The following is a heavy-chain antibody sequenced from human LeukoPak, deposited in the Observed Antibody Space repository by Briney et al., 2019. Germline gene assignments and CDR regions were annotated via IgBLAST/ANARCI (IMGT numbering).Heavy chain of an antibody. CDR2: IYHSGIT. CDR1: DYSISSGYGYY. CDR3: ARVDQLLGNDY. D-gene: IGHD2-2*01. J-gene: IGHJ4*02. V-gene: IGHV4-38-2*02. Sequence: SETLSLTCTVSDYSISSGYGYYWGWIRQPPGKGLEWIGNIYHSGITYYNHFNSSLKSRVTISIDTSKHQFSLRLTSVTAADTAVYYCARVDQLLGNDYWGQGTLVTVSS.